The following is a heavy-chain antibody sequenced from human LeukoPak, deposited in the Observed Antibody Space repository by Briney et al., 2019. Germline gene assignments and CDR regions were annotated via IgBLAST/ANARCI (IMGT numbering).Heavy chain of an antibody. J-gene: IGHJ4*02. Sequence: GGSLRLSCAASGFTFSTYAMSWVRQAPGKGLEWVSVISNSGGSTYYADSVKGRFTISRDNSKNTLYLQMNSLRAEDTAVYYCARETPSGIAAANGFDYWGQGTLVTVSS. D-gene: IGHD6-13*01. V-gene: IGHV3-23*01. CDR2: ISNSGGST. CDR1: GFTFSTYA. CDR3: ARETPSGIAAANGFDY.